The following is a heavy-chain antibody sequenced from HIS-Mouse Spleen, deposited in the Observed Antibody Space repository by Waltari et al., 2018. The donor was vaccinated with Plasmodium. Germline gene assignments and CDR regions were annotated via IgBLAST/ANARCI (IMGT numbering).Heavy chain of an antibody. D-gene: IGHD1-26*01. CDR1: GGSISRSY. J-gene: IGHJ4*02. V-gene: IGHV4-59*01. CDR3: ARAREVGATFDY. Sequence: QVQLQESGPGLVKPSETLSLTCTVSGGSISRSYWSWTRQPPGKGLEWIGYMYDSGSTNYNPSRKSRVTISVDTSKNQFSLKLSSVTAADTAVYYCARAREVGATFDYWGQGTLVTVSS. CDR2: MYDSGST.